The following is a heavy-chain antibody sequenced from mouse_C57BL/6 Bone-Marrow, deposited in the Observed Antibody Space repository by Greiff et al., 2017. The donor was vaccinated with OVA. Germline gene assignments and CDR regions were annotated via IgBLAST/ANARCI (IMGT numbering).Heavy chain of an antibody. CDR2: IHPSDGDT. CDR1: GYTFTSYW. V-gene: IGHV1-74*01. J-gene: IGHJ1*03. CDR3: ARGMVWDAGWYFDV. D-gene: IGHD4-1*01. Sequence: VQLQQPGAELVKPGASVKVSCKASGYTFTSYWMHWVKQRPGQGLEWIGRIHPSDGDTNYNQKFKGKATLTVDKSSSTAYMQLSSLTSEDSAVYYCARGMVWDAGWYFDVWGTGTTVTVSS.